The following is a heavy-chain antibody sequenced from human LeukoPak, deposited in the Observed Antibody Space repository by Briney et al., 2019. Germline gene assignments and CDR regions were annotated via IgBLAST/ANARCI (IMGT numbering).Heavy chain of an antibody. J-gene: IGHJ5*02. Sequence: GGSLRLSCAASGFTFSSYAMSWVRQAPGKGLEWVSAISGSGGSTYYADSVKGRFTISRDNSKNTLYLQINSLRAEDTAVYYCAKVGDCSSTSCYRPWGQGTLVTVSS. D-gene: IGHD2-2*01. CDR2: ISGSGGST. V-gene: IGHV3-23*01. CDR3: AKVGDCSSTSCYRP. CDR1: GFTFSSYA.